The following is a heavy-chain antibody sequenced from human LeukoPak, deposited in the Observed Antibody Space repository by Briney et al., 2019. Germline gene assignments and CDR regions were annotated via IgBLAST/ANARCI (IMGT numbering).Heavy chain of an antibody. Sequence: SETLSLTCTVSGGSIGTYSWNWVRQPPGKGLEWTGYIYYSGTTNYNPSLKSRVTISVDTSKNQFSLKLSSVTAADTAVYYCAGHHPRNTVDFWGQGTLVTVSS. D-gene: IGHD2/OR15-2a*01. CDR1: GGSIGTYS. CDR3: AGHHPRNTVDF. J-gene: IGHJ4*02. CDR2: IYYSGTT. V-gene: IGHV4-59*01.